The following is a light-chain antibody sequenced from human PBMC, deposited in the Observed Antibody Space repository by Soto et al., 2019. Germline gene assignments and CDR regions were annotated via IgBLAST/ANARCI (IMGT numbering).Light chain of an antibody. J-gene: IGKJ1*01. CDR2: GAS. V-gene: IGKV3-20*01. Sequence: EIVLTKSPGTLSLSPGERATLSCRASQSVSNNYLAWYQQKPGQAPRLLIYGASNRATGIPDRFSGSGSGTDFTLTISRLEPEDFAVYYCQQYGSSGTFGQGTMVDIK. CDR3: QQYGSSGT. CDR1: QSVSNNY.